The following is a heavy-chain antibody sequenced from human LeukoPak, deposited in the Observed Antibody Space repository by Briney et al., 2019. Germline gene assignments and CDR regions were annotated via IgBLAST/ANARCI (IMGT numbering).Heavy chain of an antibody. D-gene: IGHD6-13*01. Sequence: SETLSLTCTVSGGSISSSSYYWGWIRQPPGKGLEWIVSIYYSGSSYYSPSLKSRVTISVDTSKNQFSLKVSSVTAADTAVYYCARSGSSSWYFYYFDYWGQGALVTVSS. V-gene: IGHV4-39*01. J-gene: IGHJ4*02. CDR3: ARSGSSSWYFYYFDY. CDR2: IYYSGSS. CDR1: GGSISSSSYY.